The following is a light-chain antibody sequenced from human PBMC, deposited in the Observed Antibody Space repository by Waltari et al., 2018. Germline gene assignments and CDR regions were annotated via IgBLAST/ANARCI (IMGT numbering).Light chain of an antibody. CDR1: RLQKTY. CDR2: EDS. J-gene: IGLJ3*02. V-gene: IGLV3-10*01. Sequence: SYEVTQPPSVSVSPGQTARITCSGDRLQKTYVYWYRQKSGQAPVLVMFEDSKRPSGIPERFLGSSSATMATLTINGAQVEDEGDYYCFSTDTSANQRGVFGGGTKLTVL. CDR3: FSTDTSANQRGV.